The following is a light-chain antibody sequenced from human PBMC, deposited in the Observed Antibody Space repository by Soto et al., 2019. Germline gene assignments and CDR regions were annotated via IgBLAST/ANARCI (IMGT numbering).Light chain of an antibody. J-gene: IGKJ1*01. CDR3: LQHNTYPWT. CDR1: QGIGDA. V-gene: IGKV1-17*01. Sequence: DIQMTQSPSSLSASVGDRVIITCRASQGIGDALGWYQQKPGKAPKRLIYAASSLQSGGPSRFSGSGSGTDFTLTISSLQPDDFASYYCLQHNTYPWTFGPGTKVEVK. CDR2: AAS.